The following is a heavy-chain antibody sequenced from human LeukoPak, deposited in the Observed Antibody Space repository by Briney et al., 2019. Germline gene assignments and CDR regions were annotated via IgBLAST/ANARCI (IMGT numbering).Heavy chain of an antibody. CDR1: GGSISSSTYF. CDR3: ARLVGIAAHHFDY. Sequence: ASETLSLTCTVSGGSISSSTYFGGWTRQPPGKGLEGIATIYYSGSTYYNPSLKSRVTISVDTSKNHFSLKLSSVTAADTAVYYCARLVGIAAHHFDYWGQGTLVTVSS. CDR2: IYYSGST. D-gene: IGHD6-25*01. V-gene: IGHV4-39*02. J-gene: IGHJ4*02.